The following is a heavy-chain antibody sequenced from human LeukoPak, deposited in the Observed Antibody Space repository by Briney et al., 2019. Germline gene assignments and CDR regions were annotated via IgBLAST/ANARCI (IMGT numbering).Heavy chain of an antibody. V-gene: IGHV3-23*01. D-gene: IGHD3-9*01. J-gene: IGHJ2*01. CDR1: GFTFSAYA. CDR3: AKGGDILTGYYLYWYFDL. CDR2: ISRSGSST. Sequence: TGGSLRLSCAASGFTFSAYAMGWVRQAPGKGLEWVSAISRSGSSTDYADSVKGRFTISRDNSKNTLYLQMNSLRPEDTAVYYCAKGGDILTGYYLYWYFDLWGRGTLVTVSS.